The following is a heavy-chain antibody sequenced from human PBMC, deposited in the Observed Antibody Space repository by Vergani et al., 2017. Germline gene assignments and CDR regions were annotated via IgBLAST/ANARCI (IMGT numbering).Heavy chain of an antibody. CDR2: INPSSGGT. J-gene: IGHJ4*02. CDR1: GYTFTGYY. D-gene: IGHD5-12*01. CDR3: ARDHSGYDHVDY. Sequence: QVQLVQSGAEVKKPGASVKVSCKASGYTFTGYYMHWVRQAPGQGLEWMGWINPSSGGTNYAQKFQGRVTMTRDTSISTAYMELSRLRSDETAVYYCARDHSGYDHVDYWGQGTLVTVSS. V-gene: IGHV1-2*02.